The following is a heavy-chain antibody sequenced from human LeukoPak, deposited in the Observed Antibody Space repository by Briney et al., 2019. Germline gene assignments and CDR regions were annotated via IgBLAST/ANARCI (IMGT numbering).Heavy chain of an antibody. CDR1: GGSFSGYY. Sequence: PSETLSLTCAVCGGSFSGYYWSWIRQPPGKGLEWIGEINHSGSTNYNPSLKSRVTISVDTSKNQFSLKLSSVTAADTAVYYCARGLNYYDSSGYYIDWGQGTLVTVSS. J-gene: IGHJ4*02. CDR3: ARGLNYYDSSGYYID. CDR2: INHSGST. V-gene: IGHV4-34*01. D-gene: IGHD3-22*01.